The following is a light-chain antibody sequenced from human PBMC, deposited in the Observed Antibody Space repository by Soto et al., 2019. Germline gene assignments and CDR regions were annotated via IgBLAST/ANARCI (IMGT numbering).Light chain of an antibody. CDR1: SSDVGAYYS. V-gene: IGLV2-14*01. Sequence: QSALTQPASVSGSPGQSITISCTGTSSDVGAYYSVSWYQHHPGKAPKLIIYGVTNRRSGVSNRFSGSKSGNTASLTISGLQAEDEADYHCSSYTSGSSHYVFGTGTKLTVL. CDR2: GVT. J-gene: IGLJ1*01. CDR3: SSYTSGSSHYV.